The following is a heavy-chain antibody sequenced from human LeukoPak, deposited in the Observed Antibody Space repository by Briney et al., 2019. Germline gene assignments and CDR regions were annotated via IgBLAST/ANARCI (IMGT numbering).Heavy chain of an antibody. CDR2: INPNSGGT. CDR1: GYTFTGYY. J-gene: IGHJ5*02. D-gene: IGHD3-9*01. Sequence: ASVKVSCKASGYTFTGYYMHWVRQAPGQGLEWRVWINPNSGGTNYAQKFQGRVTMTRDTSISTAYMELSRLRSDDTAVYYCSRDNYDILTSYNSNWFDPWGQGTLVTVSS. CDR3: SRDNYDILTSYNSNWFDP. V-gene: IGHV1-2*02.